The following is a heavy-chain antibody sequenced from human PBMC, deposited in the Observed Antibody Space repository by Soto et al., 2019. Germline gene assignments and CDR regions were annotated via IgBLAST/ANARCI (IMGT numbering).Heavy chain of an antibody. V-gene: IGHV1-69*12. D-gene: IGHD5-12*01. CDR2: IVPIVDTS. CDR3: VRVVAIPGYPDN. CDR1: GDSFGSYA. Sequence: QVQLVQSGAEVRQPASSVKVSCKTSGDSFGSYAISWVRQAPGQGLEWMGGIVPIVDTSTYAQKFQGRVTITADESTSTVYMELSSLRSDDTAVYYCVRVVAIPGYPDNWGQGTLVTVSS. J-gene: IGHJ4*02.